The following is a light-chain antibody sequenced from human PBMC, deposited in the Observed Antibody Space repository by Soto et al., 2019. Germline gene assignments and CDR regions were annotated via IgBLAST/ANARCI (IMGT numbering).Light chain of an antibody. V-gene: IGLV6-57*04. CDR3: QSYDSSIYVV. CDR2: EDN. Sequence: NFMLTQPHSVSESPGKTVTISCTRSSGSIASHYVQWYQQRPGSAPTTVIYEDNQRPSGVPDRFSGSIDSSSNSASLTIAGLKTEEEADYYCQSYDSSIYVVFGGGTKVTVL. CDR1: SGSIASHY. J-gene: IGLJ2*01.